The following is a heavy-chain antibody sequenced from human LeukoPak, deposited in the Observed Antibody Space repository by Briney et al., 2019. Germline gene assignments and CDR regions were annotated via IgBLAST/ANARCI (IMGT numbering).Heavy chain of an antibody. J-gene: IGHJ4*02. Sequence: GGSLRLSCAASGFTFSSYCMHWVRQAPGKGLEWVAVISYDGSNKYYADSVKGRFTISRDNSKNTLYLQMNSLRAEDTAVYYCAKLWYYGAFDYWGQGTLVTVSS. CDR1: GFTFSSYC. V-gene: IGHV3-30*18. CDR3: AKLWYYGAFDY. CDR2: ISYDGSNK. D-gene: IGHD4-17*01.